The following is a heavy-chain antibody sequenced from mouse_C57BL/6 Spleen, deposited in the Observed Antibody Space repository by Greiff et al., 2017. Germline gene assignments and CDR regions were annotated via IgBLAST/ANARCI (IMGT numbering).Heavy chain of an antibody. CDR1: GYTFTSYT. D-gene: IGHD2-13*01. V-gene: IGHV1-4*01. CDR3: ARGGDDSVFAY. J-gene: IGHJ3*01. Sequence: VQLQQSGAELARPGASVKMSCKASGYTFTSYTMHWVKQRPGQGLEWIGYINPSSGYTKYNQKFKDKATLTADKSSSTAYMQLSSLTSEDSAVYYCARGGDDSVFAYWGQGTLVTVSA. CDR2: INPSSGYT.